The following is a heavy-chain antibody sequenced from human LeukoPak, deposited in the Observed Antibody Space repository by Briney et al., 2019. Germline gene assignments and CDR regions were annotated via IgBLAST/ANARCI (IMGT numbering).Heavy chain of an antibody. CDR3: ARGKVDIVATTVGYFDY. CDR2: ISSSSSYI. D-gene: IGHD5-12*01. Sequence: GGSLRLSCAVSGFTFSGHSMNWVRQAPGKGLEWVSYISSSSSYIYYADSVKGRFTISRDNAKNSLYLQMNSLRAEDTAVYYCARGKVDIVATTVGYFDYWGQGTLVTVSS. CDR1: GFTFSGHS. J-gene: IGHJ4*02. V-gene: IGHV3-21*05.